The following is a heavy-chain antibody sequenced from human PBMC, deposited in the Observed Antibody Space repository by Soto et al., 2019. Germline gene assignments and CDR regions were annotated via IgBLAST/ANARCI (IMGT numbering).Heavy chain of an antibody. Sequence: QLQLQESGPGLVKPSETLSLTCTVSGGSISSSSYYWGWIRQPPGKGLEWIGSIYYSGSTYYNPSRKSRVTISVDTSKNRFALQLSSVTAADTAAYYCARHGPLSRITVCWFDPWGQGTLVTVSS. V-gene: IGHV4-39*01. D-gene: IGHD4-17*01. J-gene: IGHJ5*02. CDR3: ARHGPLSRITVCWFDP. CDR1: GGSISSSSYY. CDR2: IYYSGST.